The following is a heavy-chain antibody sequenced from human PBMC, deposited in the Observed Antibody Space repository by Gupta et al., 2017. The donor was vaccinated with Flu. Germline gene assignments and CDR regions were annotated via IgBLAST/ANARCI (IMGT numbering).Heavy chain of an antibody. CDR2: IYTSWST. Sequence: QVQLQESGRGLVKPSQTLSLTCTVSGGSISSGSYYWSWIRQPAGKGLEWIVRIYTSWSTNYNPSLKSRVTISVDTSKNQFSLKLSSVTAADTAVYYCARRDIAARQLDYWGQGTLVTVSS. D-gene: IGHD6-6*01. V-gene: IGHV4-61*02. J-gene: IGHJ4*02. CDR3: ARRDIAARQLDY. CDR1: GGSISSGSYY.